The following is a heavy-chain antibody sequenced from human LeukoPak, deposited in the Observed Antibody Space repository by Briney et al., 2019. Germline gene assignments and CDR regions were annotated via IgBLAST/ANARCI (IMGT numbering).Heavy chain of an antibody. CDR1: GFTSSSYW. CDR3: ARIEWAAAGLYYYYYYMDV. CDR2: IKQDGSEK. J-gene: IGHJ6*03. Sequence: QAGGSLRLSCAASGFTSSSYWMSWVRQAPGKGLEWVANIKQDGSEKYYVDSVKGRFTISRDNAKNSLYLQMNSLRAEDTAVYYCARIEWAAAGLYYYYYYMDVWGKGTTVTVSS. D-gene: IGHD6-13*01. V-gene: IGHV3-7*01.